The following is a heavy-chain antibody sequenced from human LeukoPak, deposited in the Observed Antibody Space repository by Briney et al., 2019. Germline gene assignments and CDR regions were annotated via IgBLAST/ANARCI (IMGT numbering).Heavy chain of an antibody. CDR3: ARSYDFWSASDY. CDR1: GYIFTSYG. D-gene: IGHD3-3*01. CDR2: INAYNGNT. Sequence: GASVKVSCKASGYIFTSYGISWVRQAPGQGVEGMGCINAYNGNTNYAQKFQGRGTMTTDTSTRTAYMEMRSLRSDDTAVYYCARSYDFWSASDYWGQGTLVTVSS. V-gene: IGHV1-18*01. J-gene: IGHJ4*02.